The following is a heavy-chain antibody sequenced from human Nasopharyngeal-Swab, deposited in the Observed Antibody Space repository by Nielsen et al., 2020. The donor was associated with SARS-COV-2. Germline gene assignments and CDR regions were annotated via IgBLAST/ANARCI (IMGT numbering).Heavy chain of an antibody. D-gene: IGHD6-13*01. V-gene: IGHV1-24*01. CDR3: ATSGARSSSWYGYYYYGMDV. CDR2: FDHEDGET. CDR1: GYNLTELS. J-gene: IGHJ6*02. Sequence: ASVKVSCKVSGYNLTELSMHWVRQAPGKGLEWMGGFDHEDGETIYAQKFQGRVTMTEDTSTDTAYMELSSLRSEDTAVYYCATSGARSSSWYGYYYYGMDVWGQGTTVTVSS.